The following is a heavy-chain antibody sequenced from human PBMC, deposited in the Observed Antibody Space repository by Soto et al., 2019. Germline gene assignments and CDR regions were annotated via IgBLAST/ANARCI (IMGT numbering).Heavy chain of an antibody. D-gene: IGHD5-18*01. V-gene: IGHV1-18*04. CDR3: ARPTTLTNPKYRYYYYMDT. J-gene: IGHJ6*03. CDR1: GYNFSTYG. CDR2: IGVSSGDT. Sequence: QVQLAQSGAEVKKPGASVEVSCKASGYNFSTYGVSWVRQAPGQGLEWMAWIGVSSGDTNFAQKFQGRLAVTTDTSTGTDSMKLRGRRSADTAVYTCARPTTLTNPKYRYYYYMDTWGEGTTVTVS.